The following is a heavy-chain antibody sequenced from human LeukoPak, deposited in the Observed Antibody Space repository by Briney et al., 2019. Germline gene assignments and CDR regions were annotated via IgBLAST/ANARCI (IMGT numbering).Heavy chain of an antibody. Sequence: HPSETLSLTCTVSGGSISSSSYYWGWIRQPPGKGLEWIGSIYYSGSTYYNPSLKSRVTISVDTSKNQFSLKLSSVTAADTAVYYCARRGGEKIMTTVPPNWFDPWGQGTLVTVSS. J-gene: IGHJ5*02. CDR3: ARRGGEKIMTTVPPNWFDP. CDR2: IYYSGST. D-gene: IGHD4-11*01. CDR1: GGSISSSSYY. V-gene: IGHV4-39*01.